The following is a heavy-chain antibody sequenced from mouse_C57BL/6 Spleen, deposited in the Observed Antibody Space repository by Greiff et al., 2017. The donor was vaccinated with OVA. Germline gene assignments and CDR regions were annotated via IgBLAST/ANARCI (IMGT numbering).Heavy chain of an antibody. J-gene: IGHJ2*01. CDR1: GYTFTSYW. CDR3: ATGSSYFDY. Sequence: QVQLQQPGAELVMPGASVKLSCKASGYTFTSYWMHWVKQRPGQGLEWIGEIDPSDSDTNYNQKFKGKATLTVDKSSSTAYMQLSSLTSEDSAVYYCATGSSYFDYWGQGTTLTVSS. V-gene: IGHV1-69*01. CDR2: IDPSDSDT. D-gene: IGHD1-1*01.